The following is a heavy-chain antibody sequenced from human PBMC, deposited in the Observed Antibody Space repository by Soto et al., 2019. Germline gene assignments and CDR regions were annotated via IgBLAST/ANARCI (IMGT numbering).Heavy chain of an antibody. V-gene: IGHV3-11*05. CDR2: ISSSSSYT. D-gene: IGHD1-1*01. CDR1: GFTFSDYY. J-gene: IGHJ4*02. CDR3: ARDLGTTGTKYRDTLGELYYFDY. Sequence: QVQLVESGGGLVKPGGSLRLSCAASGFTFSDYYMSWIRQAPGKGLEWVSYISSSSSYTNYADSVKGRFTISRDNAKNSLYLQMNSLRAEDTAVYYCARDLGTTGTKYRDTLGELYYFDYWGQGTLVTVSS.